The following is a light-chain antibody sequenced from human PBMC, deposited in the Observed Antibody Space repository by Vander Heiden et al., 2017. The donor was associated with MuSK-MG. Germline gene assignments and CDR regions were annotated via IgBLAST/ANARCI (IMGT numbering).Light chain of an antibody. J-gene: IGKJ5*01. CDR2: AAS. V-gene: IGKV1-8*01. CDR3: QQEDTYPRT. Sequence: AVRMTQSPSSFSASTGDRVTITCRTSQDISSYLAWYQQKPGKAPKLLIYAASTLQSGVPSRFSGSGSGTDFTLTISCLQSEDFATYYCQQEDTYPRTFGQGTQLEIK. CDR1: QDISSY.